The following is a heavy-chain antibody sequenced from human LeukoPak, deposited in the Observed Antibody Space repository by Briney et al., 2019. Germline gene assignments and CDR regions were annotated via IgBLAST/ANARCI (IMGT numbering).Heavy chain of an antibody. D-gene: IGHD4-17*01. CDR2: IYYSGST. CDR1: GGSISSSSYY. J-gene: IGHJ4*02. V-gene: IGHV4-61*05. CDR3: ARGDGDYLFVY. Sequence: PSETLSLTCTVSGGSISSSSYYWGWIRQPPGKGLEWIGYIYYSGSTNYNPSLKSRVTISVDTSKNQFSLRLSSVTAADTAVYYCARGDGDYLFVYWGQGTLVTVSS.